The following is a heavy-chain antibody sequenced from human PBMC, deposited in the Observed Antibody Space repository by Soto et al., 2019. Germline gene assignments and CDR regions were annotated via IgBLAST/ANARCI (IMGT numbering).Heavy chain of an antibody. D-gene: IGHD1-1*01. V-gene: IGHV3-23*01. CDR3: AKDKPGTTSFDD. CDR1: AFAISRYA. J-gene: IGHJ4*02. Sequence: EVQLLESGGGLVQPGGSLRLSCEASAFAISRYAMSWVRQAPGKGLEWVSAISDSGDTTHYADSVKGRFTISGDTSKSTLYLQMNTLRAEDTAVYYCAKDKPGTTSFDDWGQGTLVIVSS. CDR2: ISDSGDTT.